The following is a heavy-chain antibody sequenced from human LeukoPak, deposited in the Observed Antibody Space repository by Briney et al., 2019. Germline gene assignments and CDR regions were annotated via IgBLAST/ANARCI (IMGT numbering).Heavy chain of an antibody. Sequence: GGSLRLSCAASGFTVRSSYMSWVRQAPGMGLEWVSVIYSGGSAYYADSVKGRFTISRDNSKNTLYLQMNSLTAEDTAVYYCARDSVAGTFIFDYWGQGTLVTVSS. J-gene: IGHJ4*02. CDR2: IYSGGSA. V-gene: IGHV3-66*01. D-gene: IGHD6-19*01. CDR3: ARDSVAGTFIFDY. CDR1: GFTVRSSY.